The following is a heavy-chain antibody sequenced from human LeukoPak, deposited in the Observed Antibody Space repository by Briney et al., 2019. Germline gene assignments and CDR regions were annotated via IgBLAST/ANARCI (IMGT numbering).Heavy chain of an antibody. CDR3: ARRKTPYYYYMDV. V-gene: IGHV4-34*01. CDR1: GGSFSGYY. J-gene: IGHJ6*03. CDR2: VNHSGST. Sequence: SETVSLTCAVYGGSFSGYYWSWIRQPPGKGLEWIGEVNHSGSTNYNPSLKSRVTISVDTSKNQFSLKLSSVTAADTAVYYCARRKTPYYYYMDVWGKGTMVTVSS. D-gene: IGHD1-14*01.